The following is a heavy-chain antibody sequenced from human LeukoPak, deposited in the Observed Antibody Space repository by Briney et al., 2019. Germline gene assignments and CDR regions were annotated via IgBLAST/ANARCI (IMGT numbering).Heavy chain of an antibody. D-gene: IGHD3-22*01. CDR1: GGSISSGGYY. V-gene: IGHV4-31*03. J-gene: IGHJ4*02. CDR3: ARGFSYYYDSSGPKTHFDY. Sequence: SQTLSLTCTVSGGSISSGGYYWSWIRQHPGKGLEWIGYIYYSGSTYYNPSLESRVTISVDTSKNQFSLKLSSVTAADTAVYYCARGFSYYYDSSGPKTHFDYWGQGTLVTVSS. CDR2: IYYSGST.